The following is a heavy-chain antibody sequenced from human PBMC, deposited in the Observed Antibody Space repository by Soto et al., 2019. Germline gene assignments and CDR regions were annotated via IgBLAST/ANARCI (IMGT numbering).Heavy chain of an antibody. CDR3: ARPGDSSGYYQPFRDSRAFDI. CDR1: GYSFTSYW. Sequence: GESLKISCKGSGYSFTSYWIGWVRQMPGKGLEWMGIIYPGDSDTRYSPSFQGQVTISADKSISTAYLQWSSLKASDTAMYYCARPGDSSGYYQPFRDSRAFDIWGQGTMVTVSS. CDR2: IYPGDSDT. V-gene: IGHV5-51*01. J-gene: IGHJ3*02. D-gene: IGHD3-22*01.